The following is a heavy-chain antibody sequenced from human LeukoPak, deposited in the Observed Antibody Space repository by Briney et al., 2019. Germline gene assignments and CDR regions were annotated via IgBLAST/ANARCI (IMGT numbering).Heavy chain of an antibody. D-gene: IGHD1-26*01. J-gene: IGHJ4*02. V-gene: IGHV1-69*13. CDR1: GGTFSSYA. Sequence: SVKVSCKASGGTFSSYAISWVRQAPGQGLEWMGGIIPIFGTANYAQKFQGRVTITADESTSTAYMELSSLRSEDTAVYYCASGSYFWYYFDYWGQGTLVTVSS. CDR2: IIPIFGTA. CDR3: ASGSYFWYYFDY.